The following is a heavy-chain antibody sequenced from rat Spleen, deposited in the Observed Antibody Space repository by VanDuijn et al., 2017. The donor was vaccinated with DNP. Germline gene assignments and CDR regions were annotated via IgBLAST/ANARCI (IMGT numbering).Heavy chain of an antibody. CDR3: ARLLGGYFDY. D-gene: IGHD5-1*01. J-gene: IGHJ2*01. V-gene: IGHV3-3*01. Sequence: EVQLQESGPGLVKPSQSLSLTCSVTGYSITSNYWGWIRKLPGNKLEWMGYINTAGSTKYNPSLKSRISITRDTSKNQFFLQVNTVTTEDTATYYCARLLGGYFDYWGQGVMVTVSA. CDR1: GYSITSNY. CDR2: INTAGST.